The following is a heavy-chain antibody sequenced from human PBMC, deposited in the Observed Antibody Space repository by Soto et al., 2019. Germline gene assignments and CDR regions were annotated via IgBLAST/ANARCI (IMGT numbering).Heavy chain of an antibody. CDR1: GGSISGSNW. Sequence: SETLSLTCAVSGGSISGSNWWSWVRQPPGKGLEWIGEIYHSGSTNYNPSLKSRVTISVDKSKNQFSLKLSSVTAADTAVYYCARGVGGGYDFWSGYYMPHSWFDPWGQGTLVTVSS. CDR2: IYHSGST. J-gene: IGHJ5*02. D-gene: IGHD3-3*01. V-gene: IGHV4-4*02. CDR3: ARGVGGGYDFWSGYYMPHSWFDP.